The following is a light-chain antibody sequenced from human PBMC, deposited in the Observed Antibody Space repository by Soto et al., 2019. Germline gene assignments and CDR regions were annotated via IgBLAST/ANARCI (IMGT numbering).Light chain of an antibody. Sequence: DIQMTQSPSTLSASVGDRVTITCRASQNINIWLAWYQQKPGKAPKLLIYQASTLESGVPSRFSGSGSGTEFTLTISSLQPDDFATYYCQQYNSYSLFTFGPGTKVDIK. CDR3: QQYNSYSLFT. V-gene: IGKV1-5*03. J-gene: IGKJ3*01. CDR2: QAS. CDR1: QNINIW.